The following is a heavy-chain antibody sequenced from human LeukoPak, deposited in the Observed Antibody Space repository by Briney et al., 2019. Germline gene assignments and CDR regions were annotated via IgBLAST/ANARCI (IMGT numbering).Heavy chain of an antibody. D-gene: IGHD3-10*01. Sequence: GGSLRLSCAASGFTFSSYAMSWVRQAPGKGLEWVSVIYSGGSTYYADSVKGRFTISRDNSKNTLYLQMNSLRAEDTAVYYCARDSGVRYFDYWGQGTLVTVSS. V-gene: IGHV3-53*01. CDR1: GFTFSSYA. CDR3: ARDSGVRYFDY. CDR2: IYSGGST. J-gene: IGHJ4*02.